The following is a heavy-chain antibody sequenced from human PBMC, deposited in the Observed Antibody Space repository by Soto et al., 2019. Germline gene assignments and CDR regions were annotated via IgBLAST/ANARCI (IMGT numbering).Heavy chain of an antibody. Sequence: QVQLVESGGGVVQPGRSLRLSCAASGFTFKNYAMHWVRQAPGKGLEWVAVISYDGSIEFYADSVKGRFTISRDDFKNTMFLQMGSLRVEDTAVYYCAKGNGLVGATSFHFYYGMDVWGQGSTVTVSS. CDR1: GFTFKNYA. V-gene: IGHV3-30-3*01. CDR2: ISYDGSIE. J-gene: IGHJ6*02. CDR3: AKGNGLVGATSFHFYYGMDV. D-gene: IGHD1-26*01.